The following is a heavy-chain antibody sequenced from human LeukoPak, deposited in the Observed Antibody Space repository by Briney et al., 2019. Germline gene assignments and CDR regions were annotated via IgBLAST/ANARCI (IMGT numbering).Heavy chain of an antibody. CDR1: GGSISSSNW. D-gene: IGHD3-9*01. J-gene: IGHJ4*02. CDR2: IYHSGST. V-gene: IGHV4-4*02. CDR3: ASLVAYYDILTGYSALTRSPSEYYFDY. Sequence: SETLSLTCAVSGGSISSSNWWSWVRQPPGKGLEWIGEIYHSGSTNCNPSLKSRVTISVDKSKNQFSLKLSSVTAADTAVYYCASLVAYYDILTGYSALTRSPSEYYFDYWGQGTLVTVSS.